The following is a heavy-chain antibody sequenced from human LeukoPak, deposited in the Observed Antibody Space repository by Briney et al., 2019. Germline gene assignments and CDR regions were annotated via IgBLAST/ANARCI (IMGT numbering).Heavy chain of an antibody. CDR3: ARDLNPRGSYRYAWFDP. J-gene: IGHJ5*02. Sequence: SETLSLTCTVSGGSIGSYYWSWIRQPAGKGLEWIGRIYTSGSTNYNPSLKSRVTMSVDTSKNQFSLKLSSVTAADTAVYYCARDLNPRGSYRYAWFDPWGQGTLVTVSS. D-gene: IGHD3-16*02. V-gene: IGHV4-4*07. CDR1: GGSIGSYY. CDR2: IYTSGST.